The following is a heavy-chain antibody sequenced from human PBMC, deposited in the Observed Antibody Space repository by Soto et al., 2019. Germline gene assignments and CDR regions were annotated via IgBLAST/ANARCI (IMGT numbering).Heavy chain of an antibody. D-gene: IGHD2-21*01. CDR1: GASINNAY. CDR2: IHYTGTT. Sequence: SETLSLTCTVSGASINNAYWTWIRQPPGKRLEWIGYIHYTGTTNYNPSLRGRVTMSVDTSKNQFSLKLNSVTAADTAGYYCVRVANDGLFDYWGPGNMVTVSS. CDR3: VRVANDGLFDY. J-gene: IGHJ4*02. V-gene: IGHV4-59*01.